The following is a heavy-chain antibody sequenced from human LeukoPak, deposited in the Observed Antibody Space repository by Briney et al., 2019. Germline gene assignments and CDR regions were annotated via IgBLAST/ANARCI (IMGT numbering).Heavy chain of an antibody. CDR2: INPNSGGT. D-gene: IGHD3-10*01. CDR1: GYTFTGYY. CDR3: ARDGSGSYYPESNYYMDV. V-gene: IGHV1-2*02. Sequence: ASVKVSCKASGYTFTGYYMHWVRQAPGQGLEWMGWINPNSGGTNYAQKFQGRVTMTRDTSISTAYMELSRLRSDDTAVYYCARDGSGSYYPESNYYMDVWGKGTTVTISS. J-gene: IGHJ6*03.